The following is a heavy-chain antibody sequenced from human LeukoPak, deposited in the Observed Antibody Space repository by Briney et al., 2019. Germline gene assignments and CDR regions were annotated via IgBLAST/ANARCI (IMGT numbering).Heavy chain of an antibody. V-gene: IGHV1-69*05. CDR1: GGTFSSYA. CDR2: IIPIFGTA. D-gene: IGHD6-19*01. CDR3: ARDGGSGLYEGAFDL. J-gene: IGHJ3*01. Sequence: SVKVSCKASGGTFSSYAISWVRQAPGQRLEWMGGIIPIFGTANYAQKFQGRVTITTDESTSTAYMELSSLRSEDTAVYYCARDGGSGLYEGAFDLWGEGTLVTVSS.